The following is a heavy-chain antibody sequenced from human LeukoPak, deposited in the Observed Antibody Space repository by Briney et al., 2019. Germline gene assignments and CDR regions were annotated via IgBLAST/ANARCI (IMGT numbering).Heavy chain of an antibody. J-gene: IGHJ6*02. CDR1: GFTFSSYW. D-gene: IGHD3-3*01. Sequence: GGSLRLSCAASGFTFSSYWMSWVRQAPGKGLEWVANIKQDGSQKYYVDSVKGRFSISRDNAKNSLYLQMNSLRAEDTAVYYCAKAYDFWSPLYGMDVWGQGTTVTVSS. CDR3: AKAYDFWSPLYGMDV. CDR2: IKQDGSQK. V-gene: IGHV3-7*01.